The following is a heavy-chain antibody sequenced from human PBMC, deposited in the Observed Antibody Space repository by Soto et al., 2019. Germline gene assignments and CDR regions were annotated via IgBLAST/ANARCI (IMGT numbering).Heavy chain of an antibody. D-gene: IGHD1-1*01. Sequence: QVHLVQSGAEVKKPGASVKVSCKASGYTFTSYGITWVRQAPGQGLEWMGWISAHNGNTDYAQKLQGRVIVTRDTSTSPAYMELRRLISDDTAVYYCARGRYGDYWGQGALVPVSS. CDR3: ARGRYGDY. J-gene: IGHJ4*02. CDR1: GYTFTSYG. CDR2: ISAHNGNT. V-gene: IGHV1-18*01.